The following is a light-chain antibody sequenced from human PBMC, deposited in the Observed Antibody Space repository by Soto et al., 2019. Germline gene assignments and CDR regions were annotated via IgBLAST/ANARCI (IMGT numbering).Light chain of an antibody. CDR2: STN. J-gene: IGLJ3*02. V-gene: IGLV8-61*01. CDR1: SGSVSTSFY. CDR3: ILYMGSDIWV. Sequence: QTVVTQEPSLSVSPGGTVTLTCGLTSGSVSTSFYPSWYQLTPGQAPRTLIHSTNTRSSGVPDRFSGSILGNKAALTIPGAQADDESHYFCILYMGSDIWVFGGGTKLTVL.